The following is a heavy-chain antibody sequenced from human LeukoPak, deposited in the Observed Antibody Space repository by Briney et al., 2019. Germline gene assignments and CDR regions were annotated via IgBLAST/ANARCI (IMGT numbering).Heavy chain of an antibody. CDR3: ARGHLPTPRSAMDV. Sequence: GGSLRLSCAASGFTFSSNYMSWVRQAPGKGLVWVLRVNSDESITTYADSVNGRFTISRDNAKNTLYLQMKSLRAEDTAVYYCARGHLPTPRSAMDVWGQGTTVTVSS. J-gene: IGHJ6*02. CDR2: VNSDESIT. D-gene: IGHD3-3*02. V-gene: IGHV3-74*01. CDR1: GFTFSSNY.